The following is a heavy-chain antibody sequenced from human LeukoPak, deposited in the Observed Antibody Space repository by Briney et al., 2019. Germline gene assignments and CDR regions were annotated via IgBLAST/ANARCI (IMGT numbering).Heavy chain of an antibody. CDR1: GGSISSNSYY. D-gene: IGHD6-13*01. J-gene: IGHJ6*03. V-gene: IGHV4-39*07. Sequence: PSEILSLTCAVSGGSISSNSYYWSWIRQPPGNGLEWIGEINHSGSTNYNPSLKSRVTISVDTSKNQFSLKLSSVTAADTAVYYCARIAAGESYYYYYYMDVWGKGTTVTVSS. CDR2: INHSGST. CDR3: ARIAAGESYYYYYYMDV.